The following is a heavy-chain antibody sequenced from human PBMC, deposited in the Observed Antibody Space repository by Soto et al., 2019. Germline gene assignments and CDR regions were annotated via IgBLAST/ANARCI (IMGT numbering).Heavy chain of an antibody. CDR2: IIPFFGSP. Sequence: QVQLVQSGAEVKKPGSSVTVSCKASADTFNNYAIAWVRQAPGQGLEWMGGIIPFFGSPKYSQEFQNRVTITVEESTSTSYMNLTGLRSDDTAVYYCARAIVPRFNWFDPWGQGTLVTVSS. J-gene: IGHJ5*02. CDR3: ARAIVPRFNWFDP. V-gene: IGHV1-69*01. D-gene: IGHD1-26*01. CDR1: ADTFNNYA.